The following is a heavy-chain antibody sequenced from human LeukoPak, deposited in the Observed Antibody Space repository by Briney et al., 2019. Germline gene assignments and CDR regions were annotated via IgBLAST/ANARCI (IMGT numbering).Heavy chain of an antibody. CDR1: GGSISNY. J-gene: IGHJ4*02. CDR3: ARAVGYSYGYSGGLAY. V-gene: IGHV4-34*01. D-gene: IGHD5-18*01. Sequence: SETLSLTCSVSGGSISNYWSWIRQPPGKGLEWIGEINHSGSTNYNPSLKSRVTISVDTSKNQFSLKLSSVTAADTAVYYCARAVGYSYGYSGGLAYWGQGTLVTVSS. CDR2: INHSGST.